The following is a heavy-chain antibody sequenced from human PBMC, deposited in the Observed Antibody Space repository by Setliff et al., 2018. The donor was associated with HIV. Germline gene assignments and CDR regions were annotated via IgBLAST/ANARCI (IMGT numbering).Heavy chain of an antibody. D-gene: IGHD1-1*01. Sequence: SETLSLTCTVSGYSISNDYYWGWIRQPPGKGLEWIASIYHSGNTYYNPSLKSRVTISVDTSKNQFSLRLSSATAADTAVYYCARDGSRTTGATGYYYGLDVWGQGTMVTVSS. CDR1: GYSISNDYY. CDR2: IYHSGNT. J-gene: IGHJ6*02. V-gene: IGHV4-38-2*02. CDR3: ARDGSRTTGATGYYYGLDV.